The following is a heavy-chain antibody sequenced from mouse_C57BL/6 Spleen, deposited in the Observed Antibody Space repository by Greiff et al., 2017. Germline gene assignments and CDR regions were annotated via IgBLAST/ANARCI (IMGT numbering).Heavy chain of an antibody. D-gene: IGHD2-5*01. J-gene: IGHJ2*01. Sequence: VQLQQPGAELVRPGTSVKLSCTASGYTFTSYWMHWVKQRPGQGLEWIGVIDPSDSYTNYNQKFKGKATLTVDTSSSTAYMQLSSLTSEDSAVYYCARRGSNYGFDCWGQGTTLTVSS. CDR2: IDPSDSYT. V-gene: IGHV1-59*01. CDR3: ARRGSNYGFDC. CDR1: GYTFTSYW.